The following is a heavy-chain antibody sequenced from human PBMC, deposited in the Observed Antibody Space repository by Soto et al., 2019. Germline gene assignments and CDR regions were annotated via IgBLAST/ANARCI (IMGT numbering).Heavy chain of an antibody. Sequence: EVQLVESGGGFVQPGGSLKLSCVASGFTFSYSAIHWVRQAPGKGLEWVGRIRNKADSYATTCAASVQGRFTISRDDSRNTAYLQMDSLKTEATAVYYCTRPGSDFDFWGRGTLVTVSS. CDR3: TRPGSDFDF. V-gene: IGHV3-73*01. CDR1: GFTFSYSA. CDR2: IRNKADSYAT. D-gene: IGHD7-27*01. J-gene: IGHJ4*02.